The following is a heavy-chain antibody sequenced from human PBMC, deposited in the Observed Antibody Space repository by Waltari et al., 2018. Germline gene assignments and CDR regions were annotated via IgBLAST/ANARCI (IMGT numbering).Heavy chain of an antibody. CDR2: IYYSGST. J-gene: IGHJ4*02. D-gene: IGHD6-19*01. CDR1: GGSISSSSYY. Sequence: QLQLQESGPGLVKPSETLSLTCTVSGGSISSSSYYWGWIRQPPGQGLEWIGSIYYSGSTYHNPSPKSRVTISVDTSKNQFSLKLSSVTAADTAVYYCARESAAVAGTVDYWGQGTLVTVSS. CDR3: ARESAAVAGTVDY. V-gene: IGHV4-39*07.